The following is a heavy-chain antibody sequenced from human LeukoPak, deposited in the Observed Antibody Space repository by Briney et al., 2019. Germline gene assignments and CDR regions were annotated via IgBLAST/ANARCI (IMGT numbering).Heavy chain of an antibody. J-gene: IGHJ6*02. CDR2: ISGSAGST. Sequence: GGSLRLSCAASGFTFTDYAMTWVRQAPGEGLEWVSVISGSAGSTYYADSVKGRFTISRDNSKNTLYLQMNSLRAEDTALYYCAKDLSIASRPVLSHWGQGTTVTVSS. V-gene: IGHV3-23*01. D-gene: IGHD6-6*01. CDR3: AKDLSIASRPVLSH. CDR1: GFTFTDYA.